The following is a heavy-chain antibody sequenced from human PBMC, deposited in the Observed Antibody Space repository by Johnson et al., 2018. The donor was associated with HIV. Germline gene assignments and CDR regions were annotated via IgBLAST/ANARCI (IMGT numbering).Heavy chain of an antibody. CDR1: GFIFDDYD. V-gene: IGHV3-20*04. CDR3: PKPLAHYDCSADGGGAFDI. Sequence: VQLVESGGGVVRPGGSLRLSCAGSGFIFDDYDMTWVRQAPGKGLEWVSGFNWNGGRTGYADFVKGRFTISRDNAKNSLYLKMYSLSAEDTAVYYCPKPLAHYDCSADGGGAFDIWGQGTMVTVSS. J-gene: IGHJ3*02. D-gene: IGHD3-22*01. CDR2: FNWNGGRT.